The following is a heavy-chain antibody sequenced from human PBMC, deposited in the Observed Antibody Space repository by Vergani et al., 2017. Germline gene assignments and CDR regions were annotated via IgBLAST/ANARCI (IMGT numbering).Heavy chain of an antibody. CDR1: GGSMSGYY. J-gene: IGHJ5*02. Sequence: QVRLQESGPGLVKPSETLSLTCSVSGGSMSGYYWSWIRQPPGKGLEWIGYIYYSGSTNYNPSLKSRVTISVDTSKNQFSLKLSSVTAADTAVYYCARCFRDEGMIYGGTVENWFDPWGQGTLVTVSS. V-gene: IGHV4-59*08. CDR3: ARCFRDEGMIYGGTVENWFDP. CDR2: IYYSGST. D-gene: IGHD3-22*01.